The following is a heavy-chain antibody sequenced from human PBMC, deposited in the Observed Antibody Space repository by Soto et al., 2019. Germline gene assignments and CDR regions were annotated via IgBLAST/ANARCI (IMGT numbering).Heavy chain of an antibody. J-gene: IGHJ3*02. V-gene: IGHV3-48*03. CDR3: EGILVVPAPGHDAFDI. CDR2: ISPSSDTI. Sequence: GSLRLSCASSGFTFSAYEMNWVRQAPGKGLEWVSYISPSSDTIYYADSVKGRFTISRDNAENSLYLQMNSLRAEDTALYFCEGILVVPAPGHDAFDIWGQGTMVTVSS. CDR1: GFTFSAYE. D-gene: IGHD2-8*02.